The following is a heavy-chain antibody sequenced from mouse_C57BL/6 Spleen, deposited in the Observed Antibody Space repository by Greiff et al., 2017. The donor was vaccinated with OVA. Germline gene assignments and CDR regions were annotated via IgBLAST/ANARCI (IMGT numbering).Heavy chain of an antibody. CDR1: GFTFSDYG. D-gene: IGHD2-13*01. Sequence: EVKLVEPGGGLVQPGGSLKLSCAASGFTFSDYGMAWVRQAPRKGPEWVAFISNLAYSIYYADTVTGRFTISRENAKNTLYLEMSSLRSEDTAMYDGARQGYGDYVLDYWGQGTTLTVSS. V-gene: IGHV5-15*04. J-gene: IGHJ2*01. CDR2: ISNLAYSI. CDR3: ARQGYGDYVLDY.